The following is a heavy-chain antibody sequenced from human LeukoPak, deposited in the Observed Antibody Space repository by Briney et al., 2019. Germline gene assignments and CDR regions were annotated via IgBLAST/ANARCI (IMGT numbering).Heavy chain of an antibody. J-gene: IGHJ5*02. CDR1: GESFRDYW. CDR2: IHHSGDT. Sequence: SETLSLTCSVYGESFRDYWWSWIRQPPGKGLEWIGQIHHSGDTASSPSLKSRVTISVDTSKNQFSLKLSSVTAADTAVYYCASRIAVAGTTPHNWFDPWGQGTLVTVSS. D-gene: IGHD6-19*01. CDR3: ASRIAVAGTTPHNWFDP. V-gene: IGHV4-34*01.